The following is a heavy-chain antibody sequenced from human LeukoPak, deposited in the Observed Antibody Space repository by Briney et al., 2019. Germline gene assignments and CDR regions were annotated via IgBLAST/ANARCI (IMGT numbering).Heavy chain of an antibody. CDR1: GYTFTGYY. Sequence: ASVKVSCKASGYTFTGYYMHWVRQAPGQGLEWMGWINPNGGGTNYAQKFQGRVTMTRDTSISTVYMELSRLRSDDTAVYYCASIGPSYSSGWYPDENFDYWGQGTLVTVSS. D-gene: IGHD6-19*01. V-gene: IGHV1-2*02. CDR3: ASIGPSYSSGWYPDENFDY. J-gene: IGHJ4*02. CDR2: INPNGGGT.